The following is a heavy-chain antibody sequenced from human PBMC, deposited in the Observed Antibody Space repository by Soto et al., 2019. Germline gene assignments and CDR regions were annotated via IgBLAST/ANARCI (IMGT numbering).Heavy chain of an antibody. CDR1: GGSFSGYY. CDR2: INHSGST. D-gene: IGHD3-3*01. V-gene: IGHV4-34*01. J-gene: IGHJ4*02. Sequence: TLSLTCAVYGGSFSGYYWSWIRQPPGKGLEWIGEINHSGSTNYNPSLKSRVTISVDTSKNQFSLKLSSVTAADTAVYYCAREGPDFWSGYVDYWGQGTLVTVSS. CDR3: AREGPDFWSGYVDY.